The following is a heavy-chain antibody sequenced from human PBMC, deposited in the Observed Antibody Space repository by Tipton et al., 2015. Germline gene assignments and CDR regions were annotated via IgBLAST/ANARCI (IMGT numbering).Heavy chain of an antibody. CDR3: ARHPSGFTYGQAPWDWYSDL. CDR1: GFTFEDYG. Sequence: SLRLSCAASGFTFEDYGMNWVRQAPGKGLEWVSAINWNGGSAGYADSVKGRFTISRDNAKNSLYLQMNSLRAEDTALYYCARHPSGFTYGQAPWDWYSDLWGRGTLVTVSS. V-gene: IGHV3-20*04. CDR2: INWNGGSA. D-gene: IGHD5-18*01. J-gene: IGHJ2*01.